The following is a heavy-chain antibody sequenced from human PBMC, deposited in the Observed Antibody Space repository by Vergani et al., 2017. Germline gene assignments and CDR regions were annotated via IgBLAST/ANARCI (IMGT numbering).Heavy chain of an antibody. D-gene: IGHD3-10*01. CDR3: ATDVVSGSGSFDI. CDR2: FDPADGET. J-gene: IGHJ3*02. CDR1: GYTLTELS. Sequence: QVQLVQSGAEVKNPGASVKVSCKVSGYTLTELSMHSVRQAPGKGLEWMGGFDPADGETNNAQTFEGRVTMTDETTTETAYMELSSLRSEDTAVYYCATDVVSGSGSFDIWREGTMATASS. V-gene: IGHV1-24*01.